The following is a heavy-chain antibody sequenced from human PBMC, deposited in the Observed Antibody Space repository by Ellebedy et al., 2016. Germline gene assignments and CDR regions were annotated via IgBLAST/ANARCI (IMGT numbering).Heavy chain of an antibody. V-gene: IGHV4-34*01. Sequence: SETLSLTXAVYGESFSGYYWSWIRQSPGKGLEWIGEKNPTRNSNYNPSLTSRVTISVDASKNQSSLNLTSVTAADTAVYYCARGPPYGSGSYRFDYWGQGTPVTVSS. CDR3: ARGPPYGSGSYRFDY. J-gene: IGHJ4*02. CDR1: GESFSGYY. D-gene: IGHD3-10*01. CDR2: KNPTRNS.